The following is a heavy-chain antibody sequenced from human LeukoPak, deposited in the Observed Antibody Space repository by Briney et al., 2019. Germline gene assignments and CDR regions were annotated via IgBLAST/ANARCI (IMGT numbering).Heavy chain of an antibody. Sequence: GGSLRLSCAGSGFTFGGYGMHWVRHTPGKGLECGAVLAYEGGGAFYPDSVKGRFTISRNNSKNKMSVQRDDLRAEDSAVYYWTRYNNDHFDYWGQGTLVTVSS. CDR3: TRYNNDHFDY. CDR1: GFTFGGYG. J-gene: IGHJ4*02. V-gene: IGHV3-33*01. D-gene: IGHD1-14*01. CDR2: LAYEGGGA.